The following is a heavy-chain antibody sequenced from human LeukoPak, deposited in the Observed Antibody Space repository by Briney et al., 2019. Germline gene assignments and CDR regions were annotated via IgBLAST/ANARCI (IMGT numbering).Heavy chain of an antibody. CDR1: GFTFSTYG. V-gene: IGHV3-30*18. D-gene: IGHD6-19*01. CDR2: ILYDGGNK. CDR3: AKDLGAHWPIAVAGNGGDY. J-gene: IGHJ4*02. Sequence: AGGSLRLSFAASGFTFSTYGMHWVRQAPGKGLEWVAAILYDGGNKYADSVKGRFTISRDTSKNTLYLQMNSLRAEDTAVYYCAKDLGAHWPIAVAGNGGDYRGQGTLVTVSS.